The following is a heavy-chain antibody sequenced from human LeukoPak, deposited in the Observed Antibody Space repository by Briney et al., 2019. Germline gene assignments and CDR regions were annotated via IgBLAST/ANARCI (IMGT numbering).Heavy chain of an antibody. Sequence: ASVKVSCKASGYTLTSYYMHWVRQAPGQGLELVGLINPSGGSTSYAQKCQGRVTMTWDTSTSTVYMELSSLRSEGTAVYYCARDNKERQLGGYWGQGTLVTVSS. CDR3: ARDNKERQLGGY. CDR2: INPSGGST. J-gene: IGHJ4*02. V-gene: IGHV1-46*01. D-gene: IGHD6-13*01. CDR1: GYTLTSYY.